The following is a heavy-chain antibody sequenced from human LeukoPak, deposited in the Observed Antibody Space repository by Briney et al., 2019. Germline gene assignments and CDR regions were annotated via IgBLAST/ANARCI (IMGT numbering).Heavy chain of an antibody. CDR3: ARARTYYDILTGYYDLGYYYYMDV. CDR2: ISSSSSYI. D-gene: IGHD3-9*01. J-gene: IGHJ6*03. Sequence: GGSLRLSCAASGFTFSSYSMNWVRQAPGKGLEWVSSISSSSSYIYYADSVKGRFTISRDNAKNSLYLQMNSLRAEGTAVYYCARARTYYDILTGYYDLGYYYYMDVWGKGTTVTVSS. V-gene: IGHV3-21*01. CDR1: GFTFSSYS.